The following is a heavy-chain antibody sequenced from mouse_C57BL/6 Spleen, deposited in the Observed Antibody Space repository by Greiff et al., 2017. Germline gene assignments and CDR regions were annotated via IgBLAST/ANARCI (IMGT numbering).Heavy chain of an antibody. Sequence: VQLKESGAELVRPGASVKLSCTASGFNIKDDYMHWVKQRPEQGLEWIGWIDPENGDTEYASKFQGKATITADTSSNTAYLQLSSLTSEDTAVYYCTTEAGRAWFAYWGQGTLVTVSA. CDR2: IDPENGDT. CDR3: TTEAGRAWFAY. CDR1: GFNIKDDY. J-gene: IGHJ3*01. D-gene: IGHD1-1*02. V-gene: IGHV14-4*01.